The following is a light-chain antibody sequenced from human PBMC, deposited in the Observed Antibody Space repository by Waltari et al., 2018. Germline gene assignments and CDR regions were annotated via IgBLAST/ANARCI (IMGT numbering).Light chain of an antibody. Sequence: EIMLTQSPDTLPLSPGERATLSCRASQSISRYLVWYQQKPGQAPRLLIYQSSIRATGIPDRFSGSGYGTDFSLTISKLEPEDFAVYYCQNHERLPAVFGQGTKVEIK. CDR2: QSS. CDR1: QSISRY. V-gene: IGKV3-20*01. CDR3: QNHERLPAV. J-gene: IGKJ1*01.